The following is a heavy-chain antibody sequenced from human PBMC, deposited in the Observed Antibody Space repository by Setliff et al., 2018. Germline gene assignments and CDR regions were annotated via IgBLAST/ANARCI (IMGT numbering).Heavy chain of an antibody. CDR1: GGTFSSYA. Sequence: GASVKVSCKASGGTFSSYAISWVRQAPGQGLEWMGGIIPILGIANCAQKFQGRVTVTTDESTSTAYMELSSLRSEDTALYYCAHTIVGYCSGISCYDYYYGMDVWGQGTTVTVSS. J-gene: IGHJ6*02. CDR3: AHTIVGYCSGISCYDYYYGMDV. CDR2: IIPILGIA. D-gene: IGHD2-15*01. V-gene: IGHV1-69*10.